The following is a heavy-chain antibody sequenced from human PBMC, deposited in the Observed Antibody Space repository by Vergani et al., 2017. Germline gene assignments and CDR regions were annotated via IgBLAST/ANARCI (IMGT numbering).Heavy chain of an antibody. CDR2: IIPIFGTA. CDR1: GGTFSSYA. CDR3: VNERSTGYDILTGSGY. D-gene: IGHD3-9*01. V-gene: IGHV1-69*01. Sequence: QVQLVQSGAEVKKPGSSVMVSCKASGGTFSSYAISWVRQAPGQGLEWMGGIIPIFGTANYAQKFQGRVTITADESTSTAYMELSSLRSEDTAVYYCVNERSTGYDILTGSGYWGQGTLVTVSS. J-gene: IGHJ4*02.